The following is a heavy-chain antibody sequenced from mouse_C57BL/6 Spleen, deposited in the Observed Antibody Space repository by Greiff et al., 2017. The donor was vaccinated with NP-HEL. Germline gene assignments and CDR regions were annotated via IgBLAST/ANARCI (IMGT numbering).Heavy chain of an antibody. Sequence: QVQLQQPGAELVKPGASVKLSCKASGYTFTSYWMHWVKQRPGRGLEWIGRIDPSDSYTNYNQKFKGKATLTVDTSSSTAYMQLSSLTSEDSAVYYCAKRAVVAPSYAMDYWGQGTSVTVSS. V-gene: IGHV1-69*02. J-gene: IGHJ4*01. D-gene: IGHD1-1*01. CDR1: GYTFTSYW. CDR2: IDPSDSYT. CDR3: AKRAVVAPSYAMDY.